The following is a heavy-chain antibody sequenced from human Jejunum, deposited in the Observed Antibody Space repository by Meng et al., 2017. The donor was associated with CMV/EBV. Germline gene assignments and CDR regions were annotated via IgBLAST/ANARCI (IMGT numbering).Heavy chain of an antibody. Sequence: EXXXDWVQPGXYLRLSCAASGFTFSSNAMSWVRQAPGKGLEWVSTISGSAISTYYADSVRGRFTISRDNSKNTIYLQMSSLRVEDTAIYYCANGGYSAYDLDCWGLGTLVSVSS. CDR3: ANGGYSAYDLDC. J-gene: IGHJ4*02. CDR2: ISGSAIST. CDR1: GFTFSSNA. D-gene: IGHD5-12*01. V-gene: IGHV3-23*01.